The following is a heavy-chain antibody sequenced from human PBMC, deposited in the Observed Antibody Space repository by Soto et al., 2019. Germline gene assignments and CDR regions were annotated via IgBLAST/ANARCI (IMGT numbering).Heavy chain of an antibody. D-gene: IGHD2-2*02. CDR1: GGSISSYY. J-gene: IGHJ5*02. Sequence: SETLSLTCTVSGGSISSYYWGWIRQPPGKGLEWMGYIYSSGGTNYNPSLKSRVTISVDTSKNQFSLKLSSVTAADTAVYYCARGTATAISPSDGWFDPWGQGTMIPVS. CDR3: ARGTATAISPSDGWFDP. V-gene: IGHV4-59*13. CDR2: IYSSGGT.